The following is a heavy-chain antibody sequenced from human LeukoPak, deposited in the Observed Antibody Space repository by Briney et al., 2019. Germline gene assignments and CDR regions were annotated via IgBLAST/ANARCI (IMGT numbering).Heavy chain of an antibody. V-gene: IGHV1-2*02. CDR3: ARDLGSGWIIVDY. D-gene: IGHD6-19*01. Sequence: ASVKVACKASGYTFTGYYIHWVRQAPGQRREWMGWINPNSGGTNSAQNFQSTVTLTRDTYISTAYLEVSSLRSDDTAVYHCARDLGSGWIIVDYWGQGPLVTVSS. CDR1: GYTFTGYY. J-gene: IGHJ4*02. CDR2: INPNSGGT.